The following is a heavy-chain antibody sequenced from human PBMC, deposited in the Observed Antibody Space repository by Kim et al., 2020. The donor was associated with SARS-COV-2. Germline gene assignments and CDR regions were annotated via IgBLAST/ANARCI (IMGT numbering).Heavy chain of an antibody. V-gene: IGHV3-7*03. D-gene: IGHD1-26*01. CDR3: ARDCWEGYYYGMDV. Sequence: GGSMRLSCAASGFTFSSYWMSWVRQAPGKGLEWVANIKQDGSEKYYVDSVKGRFTISRDNAKNSLYLQMNSLRAEDTAVYYCARDCWEGYYYGMDVWGQGTTVTVSS. CDR2: IKQDGSEK. J-gene: IGHJ6*02. CDR1: GFTFSSYW.